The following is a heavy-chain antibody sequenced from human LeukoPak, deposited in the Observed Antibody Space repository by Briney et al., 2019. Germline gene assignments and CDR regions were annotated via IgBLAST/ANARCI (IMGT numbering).Heavy chain of an antibody. CDR3: ASMTYCGGDCHSGVDGNWFDP. CDR1: GGSISSGGYY. Sequence: SETLSLTCTVSGGSISSGGYYWSWIRQHPGKGLEWIGYIYYSGSTYYKPSLKSRVTISVDTSKNQFSLKLSSVTAADTAVYYCASMTYCGGDCHSGVDGNWFDPWGQGTLVTVSS. J-gene: IGHJ5*02. V-gene: IGHV4-31*03. D-gene: IGHD2-21*02. CDR2: IYYSGST.